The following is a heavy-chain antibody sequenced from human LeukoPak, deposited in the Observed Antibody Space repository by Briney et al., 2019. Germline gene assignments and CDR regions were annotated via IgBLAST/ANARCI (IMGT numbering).Heavy chain of an antibody. Sequence: GGSLRLSCAASGFTFSNYAMSWVRQAPGKGLEWVSAITGSGGNTYYADSVKGQFTISRDNSKNTVFLQMNSLRAEDTAVYYCAKWGDYDVLTGYYVSDYWGQGTLVTVSS. J-gene: IGHJ4*02. D-gene: IGHD3-9*01. V-gene: IGHV3-23*01. CDR3: AKWGDYDVLTGYYVSDY. CDR1: GFTFSNYA. CDR2: ITGSGGNT.